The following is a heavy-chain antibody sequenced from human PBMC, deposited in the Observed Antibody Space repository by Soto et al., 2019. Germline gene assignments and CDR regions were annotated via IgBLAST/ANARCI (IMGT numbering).Heavy chain of an antibody. CDR2: IYYSGST. V-gene: IGHV4-59*01. D-gene: IGHD4-17*01. CDR1: GGSIRSYY. J-gene: IGHJ4*02. CDR3: ARASYGGFY. Sequence: SETLSLTCTVSGGSIRSYYWSWIRQPPGKGLEWIGYIYYSGSTNYNPSLKSRVTISVDTSKNQFSLKLSSVTAADTAVYYCARASYGGFYWGQGTLVTVSS.